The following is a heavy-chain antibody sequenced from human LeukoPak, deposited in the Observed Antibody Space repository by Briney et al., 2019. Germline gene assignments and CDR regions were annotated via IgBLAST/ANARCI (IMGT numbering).Heavy chain of an antibody. Sequence: GASVKVSCKASGYTFTGYYMHWVRQAPGQGLEWMGWINPNSGGTNYAQKFQGRVTMTRDTSISTAYMELSRLRSDDTAVYYCARDPLTTYDSSGYYPPQNWFDPWGQGTLVTVSS. CDR2: INPNSGGT. CDR3: ARDPLTTYDSSGYYPPQNWFDP. J-gene: IGHJ5*02. V-gene: IGHV1-2*02. CDR1: GYTFTGYY. D-gene: IGHD3-22*01.